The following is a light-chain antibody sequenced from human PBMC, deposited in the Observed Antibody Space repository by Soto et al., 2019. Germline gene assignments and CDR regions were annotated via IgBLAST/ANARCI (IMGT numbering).Light chain of an antibody. J-gene: IGLJ2*01. V-gene: IGLV2-14*03. CDR3: CSYSTTSALA. CDR1: SADIGAFNY. CDR2: DVS. Sequence: QSALTQPASVSGSPGQSITISCAGTSADIGAFNYVSWYQHHPDKAPKLLIYDVSYRPSGVSTRFSASKSANTASLTISGLQADDEADYYCCSYSTTSALAFGGGTKLTVL.